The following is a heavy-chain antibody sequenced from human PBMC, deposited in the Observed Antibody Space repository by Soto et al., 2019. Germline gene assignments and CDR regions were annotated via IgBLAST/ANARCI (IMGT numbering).Heavy chain of an antibody. CDR1: GFTFSAYS. J-gene: IGHJ4*02. CDR2: IRGSGDGS. D-gene: IGHD2-21*02. V-gene: IGHV3-23*01. Sequence: GGSLRLSCAASGFTFSAYSMTWVRQAPGKGLEWVSTIRGSGDGSYYADSVKGRFTLSRDNSRNTVYLQMSNLRAEDTAVYCCARFGPYCCGHCYPDFDFWGRVAPVTVCS. CDR3: ARFGPYCCGHCYPDFDF.